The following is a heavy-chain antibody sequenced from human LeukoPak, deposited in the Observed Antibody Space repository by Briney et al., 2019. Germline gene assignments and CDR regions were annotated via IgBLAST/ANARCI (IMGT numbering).Heavy chain of an antibody. CDR3: ARLATAISTYYGMDV. J-gene: IGHJ6*02. CDR2: IYYSGST. Sequence: PSETLSLTCAVSGGSISSYSWSWIRQPPGKGLEWIGYIYYSGSTNYNPSLKSRVTISVDTSKNQCSLKLSSVTAAGTAVYYCARLATAISTYYGMDVWGQGTTVTVSS. D-gene: IGHD2-21*01. CDR1: GGSISSYS. V-gene: IGHV4-59*08.